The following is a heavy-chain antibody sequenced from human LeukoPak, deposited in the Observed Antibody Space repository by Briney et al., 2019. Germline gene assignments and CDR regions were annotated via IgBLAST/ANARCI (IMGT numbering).Heavy chain of an antibody. Sequence: SETLSLTCTVSGGSISSGGYYWSWIRQHPGKGLEWIGYIYYSGSTYYNPSLKSRVTISVDTSKNQFSLKLSSVTAADTAVYYCARGERITIFGVVSGGYYFDYWGQGTLVTVSS. CDR3: ARGERITIFGVVSGGYYFDY. CDR1: GGSISSGGYY. CDR2: IYYSGST. V-gene: IGHV4-31*03. J-gene: IGHJ4*02. D-gene: IGHD3-3*01.